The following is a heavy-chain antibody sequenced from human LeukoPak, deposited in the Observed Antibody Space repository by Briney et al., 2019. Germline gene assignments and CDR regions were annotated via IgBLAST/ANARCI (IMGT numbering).Heavy chain of an antibody. V-gene: IGHV4-34*09. Sequence: SETLSLTCAVYGGSFSGYYWSWIRQPPGKGLEWIGEISHSGSTYYNPSLKSRVTISVDTSKNQFSLKLSSVTAADTAVYYCARDLYDFWSGYPYGMDVWGQGTTVTVSS. J-gene: IGHJ6*02. CDR2: ISHSGST. CDR3: ARDLYDFWSGYPYGMDV. CDR1: GGSFSGYY. D-gene: IGHD3-3*01.